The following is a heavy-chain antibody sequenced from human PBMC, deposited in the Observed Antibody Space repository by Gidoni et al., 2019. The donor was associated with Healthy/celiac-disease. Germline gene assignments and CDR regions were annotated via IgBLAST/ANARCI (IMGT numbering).Heavy chain of an antibody. J-gene: IGHJ4*02. V-gene: IGHV3-21*01. CDR1: GFTFSSYS. Sequence: EVPLVESGGGLVKPGGSLRLSGAAYGFTFSSYSMNWVRQAPGKGLEWVLSISSSISYIYYADSVKGRFTISRDNAKNSLYLQMNSLRAEDTAVYYCARDKDGSSWRYFDYWGQGTLVTVSS. D-gene: IGHD6-13*01. CDR3: ARDKDGSSWRYFDY. CDR2: ISSSISYI.